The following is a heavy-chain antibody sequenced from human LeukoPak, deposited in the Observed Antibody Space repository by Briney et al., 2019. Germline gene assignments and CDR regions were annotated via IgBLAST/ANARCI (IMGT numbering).Heavy chain of an antibody. J-gene: IGHJ6*02. CDR1: GCSIISYH. D-gene: IGHD3-3*01. CDR2: IYYTGST. Sequence: PSETLSITCTDAGCSIISYHWSCFRQPPGKGLEWIGHIYYTGSTNYNPSLKSRVTISLDTSKNQFSLKLSSVTAADTAVYYCTRSLGVVIHGGMDVWVQGTTVTVSS. V-gene: IGHV4-59*01. CDR3: TRSLGVVIHGGMDV.